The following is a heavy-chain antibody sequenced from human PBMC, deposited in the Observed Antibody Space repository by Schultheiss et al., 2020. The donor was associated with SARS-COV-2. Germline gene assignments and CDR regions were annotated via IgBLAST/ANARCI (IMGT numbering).Heavy chain of an antibody. Sequence: SETLSLTCTVSGGSVSSGSYYWSWIRQPPGKGLEWIGYIYYTGSTNYNPSLKSRVTISVDTSKNQFSLKLSSVTAADTAVYYCARNRYSSGWYGGDAFDIWGQGTMVTVSS. J-gene: IGHJ3*02. CDR3: ARNRYSSGWYGGDAFDI. D-gene: IGHD6-19*01. CDR1: GGSVSSGSYY. CDR2: IYYTGST. V-gene: IGHV4-61*01.